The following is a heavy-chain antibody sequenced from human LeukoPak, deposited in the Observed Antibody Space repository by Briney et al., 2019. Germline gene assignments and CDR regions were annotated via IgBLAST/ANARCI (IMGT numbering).Heavy chain of an antibody. CDR2: IKQDGSEK. D-gene: IGHD5-18*01. CDR1: GFTFSRYW. CDR3: ARHLSGITGYTYGRGIDY. J-gene: IGHJ4*02. V-gene: IGHV3-7*01. Sequence: GGSLRLSCAASGFTFSRYWMTWVRQAPGKGLEWVANIKQDGSEKYYVDSVKGRFTISRDNAKKSLYLQMNSLRAEDTAVYYCARHLSGITGYTYGRGIDYWGQGTLLTVSS.